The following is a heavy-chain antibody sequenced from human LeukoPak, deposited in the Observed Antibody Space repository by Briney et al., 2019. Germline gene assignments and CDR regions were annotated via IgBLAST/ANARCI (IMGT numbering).Heavy chain of an antibody. CDR2: IYYSGST. V-gene: IGHV4-30-4*08. Sequence: SETLSLTCTVSGGSISSGDYYWSWIRQPPGKGLEWYGYIYYSGSTYYNPSLKSRVTISVDTSKNKFSLKLSSVTAADTAVYYCARGPLLGYCSGGSCYYYYMDVWGKGTTVTVSS. D-gene: IGHD2-15*01. CDR3: ARGPLLGYCSGGSCYYYYMDV. J-gene: IGHJ6*03. CDR1: GGSISSGDYY.